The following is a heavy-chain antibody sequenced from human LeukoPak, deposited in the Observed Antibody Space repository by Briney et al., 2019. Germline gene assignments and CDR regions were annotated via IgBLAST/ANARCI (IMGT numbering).Heavy chain of an antibody. Sequence: ASVKVSCKASGYTFTGYYMHWVRQAPGQGLEWMGWINPNSGGTNYAQKFQGRVTMTRDTSISTAYMELSRLRSDDTAVYYCARDAMGDYDYVWGSYRGPNFLDYWGQGTLVTVSS. V-gene: IGHV1-2*02. CDR3: ARDAMGDYDYVWGSYRGPNFLDY. CDR1: GYTFTGYY. D-gene: IGHD3-16*02. CDR2: INPNSGGT. J-gene: IGHJ4*02.